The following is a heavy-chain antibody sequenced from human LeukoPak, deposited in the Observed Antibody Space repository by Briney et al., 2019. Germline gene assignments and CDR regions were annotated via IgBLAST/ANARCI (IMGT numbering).Heavy chain of an antibody. CDR2: IYSGDRT. CDR1: GFSVSDIY. D-gene: IGHD3-10*01. CDR3: ARDRKYLYYGMEV. V-gene: IGHV3-66*01. Sequence: GGSLRLTCVASGFSVSDIYMNWVRQAPGKGLEWLSVIYSGDRTYYADSVKDRFTISRDISKNTVYLQMNNLRAEDTAVYYCARDRKYLYYGMEVWGQGTTVTVSS. J-gene: IGHJ6*02.